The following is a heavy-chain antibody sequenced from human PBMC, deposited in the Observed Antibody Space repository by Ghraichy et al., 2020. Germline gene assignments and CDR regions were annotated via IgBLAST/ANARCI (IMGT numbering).Heavy chain of an antibody. CDR2: IYYSGNT. D-gene: IGHD2-21*02. CDR1: GGSMNNYY. Sequence: ESLNISCTVSGGSMNNYYWSWIRQPPGKGLEWIGHIYYSGNTNYNPSLMGRISISVDTSKNQFSLELNSVTAADTAVYFCARSFRSFCGGDCYPRLNYYTDVWGKGTTVSVSS. CDR3: ARSFRSFCGGDCYPRLNYYTDV. V-gene: IGHV4-59*01. J-gene: IGHJ6*03.